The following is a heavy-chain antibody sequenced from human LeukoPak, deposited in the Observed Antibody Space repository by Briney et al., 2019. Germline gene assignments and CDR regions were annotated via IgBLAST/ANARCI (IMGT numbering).Heavy chain of an antibody. CDR2: IKQDGSEK. D-gene: IGHD3-10*01. Sequence: GGSLRLSCAASGFTFSSYWMSWVRQAPGKGLEWVANIKQDGSEKYYVDSVKGRFTISRDNAKRSLFLQMDSLRAEDTAVYYCAKWDGSGSYYSYYYYYYMDVWGKGTTVTISS. V-gene: IGHV3-7*03. J-gene: IGHJ6*03. CDR3: AKWDGSGSYYSYYYYYYMDV. CDR1: GFTFSSYW.